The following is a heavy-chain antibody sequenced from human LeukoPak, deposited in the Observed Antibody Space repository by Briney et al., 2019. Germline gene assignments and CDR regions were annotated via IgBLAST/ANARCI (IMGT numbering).Heavy chain of an antibody. Sequence: GGSLRLSCAASGFTFSSYSMNWVRQAPGKGLEWVSSISSSSSYIYYADSVKGRFSISRDNAKKSMYLQMNSLRAEDAAVYYCARPSNEGQWLVGQGVDYWGQGTLVTVSS. V-gene: IGHV3-21*01. CDR1: GFTFSSYS. J-gene: IGHJ4*02. CDR3: ARPSNEGQWLVGQGVDY. CDR2: ISSSSSYI. D-gene: IGHD6-19*01.